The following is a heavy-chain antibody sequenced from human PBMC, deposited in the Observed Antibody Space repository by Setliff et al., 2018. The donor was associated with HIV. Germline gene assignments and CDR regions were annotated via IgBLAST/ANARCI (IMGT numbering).Heavy chain of an antibody. CDR1: GGTLNNYA. CDR2: IIPIFETT. CDR3: ARDLNDRWLQQYWYFDL. Sequence: SVKVSCKASGGTLNNYAINWVRQAPGQGLEWMGGIIPIFETTSYAQKFQDRVTITTDESRTTVYMELRGLRSEDTALCFCARDLNDRWLQQYWYFDLWGRGTLVTVSS. V-gene: IGHV1-69*05. D-gene: IGHD5-12*01. J-gene: IGHJ2*01.